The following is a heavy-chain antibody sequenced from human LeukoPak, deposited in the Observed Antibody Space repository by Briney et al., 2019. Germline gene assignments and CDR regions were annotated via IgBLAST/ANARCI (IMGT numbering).Heavy chain of an antibody. Sequence: PSETLSLTCAVYGGSFSGYYWSWIRQPPGKGLEWIGEIDHSGSTNYNPSLKSRVTISVDTSKNQFSLKLSSVTAADTAVYYCARIKARHYVLLWFGEFNFDYWGQGTLVTVSS. CDR3: ARIKARHYVLLWFGEFNFDY. D-gene: IGHD3-10*01. CDR1: GGSFSGYY. V-gene: IGHV4-34*01. J-gene: IGHJ4*02. CDR2: IDHSGST.